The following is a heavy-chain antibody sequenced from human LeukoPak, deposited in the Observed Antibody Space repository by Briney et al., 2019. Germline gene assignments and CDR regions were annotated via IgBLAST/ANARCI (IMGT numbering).Heavy chain of an antibody. J-gene: IGHJ4*02. CDR1: GFTFSSYS. D-gene: IGHD3-16*01. Sequence: PGGSLRLSCAASGFTFSSYSMNWVRQAPGKGLEWVSYITSSSTIFYADSVKGRFTVSRDNAKNSLCLQMNSLRAEDTAVYYCASVRGGYWGQGTLVTVSS. CDR2: ITSSSTI. CDR3: ASVRGGY. V-gene: IGHV3-48*01.